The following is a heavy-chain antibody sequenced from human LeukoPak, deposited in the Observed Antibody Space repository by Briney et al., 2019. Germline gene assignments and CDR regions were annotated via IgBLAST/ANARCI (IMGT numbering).Heavy chain of an antibody. D-gene: IGHD3-10*01. CDR1: GFSFSSYA. J-gene: IGHJ4*02. V-gene: IGHV3-64*01. CDR2: ISSNGGST. Sequence: PGGSLRLSCTASGFSFSSYAMYWVRQAPGKGLEYVSAISSNGGSTYYANSVKGRFTIPRDNSKNTLYLRMGSLRVEDVAVYYCARDSGSSSAVDYWGQGALVTVSS. CDR3: ARDSGSSSAVDY.